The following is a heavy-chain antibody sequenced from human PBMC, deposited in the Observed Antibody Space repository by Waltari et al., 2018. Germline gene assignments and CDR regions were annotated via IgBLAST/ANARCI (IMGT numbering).Heavy chain of an antibody. Sequence: EVQLLESGGGLVQPGGSLRLSCGASGFTFNNYAMRWVRQAPGKGLEWVSGISGSGDTTYYIDSVRGRFTISRDNSKDTLYLQMNSLRAEDTATYFCAKGGTSTQPYYFDYWGQGTLVTVSS. CDR1: GFTFNNYA. CDR2: ISGSGDTT. V-gene: IGHV3-23*01. D-gene: IGHD1-1*01. J-gene: IGHJ4*02. CDR3: AKGGTSTQPYYFDY.